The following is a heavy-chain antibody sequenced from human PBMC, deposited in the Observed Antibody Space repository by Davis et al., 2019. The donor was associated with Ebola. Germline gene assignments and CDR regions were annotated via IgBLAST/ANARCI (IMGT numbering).Heavy chain of an antibody. D-gene: IGHD3-9*01. CDR3: ARVPYFDWLFQNWFDP. CDR1: GGSISSYY. V-gene: IGHV4-59*12. CDR2: IYYSGST. Sequence: SETLSLTCTVSGGSISSYYWSWIRQPPGKGLEWIGYIYYSGSTNYNPSLKSRVTISVDTSKNQFSLKLSSVTAADTAVYYCARVPYFDWLFQNWFDPWGQGTLVTVSS. J-gene: IGHJ5*02.